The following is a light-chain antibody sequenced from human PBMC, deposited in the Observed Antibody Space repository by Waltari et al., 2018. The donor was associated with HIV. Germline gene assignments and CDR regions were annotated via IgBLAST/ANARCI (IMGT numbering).Light chain of an antibody. Sequence: QSALTQPRSVSGSPGQSGTISCTGTSSNVGDYNPVSWYQQHPGKAPKLMIYDVSKWPSGVPDRFSGSKSGNTASLTISGLQAEDEADYYCCSYAGTYTYVFGTGTKVTVL. CDR1: SSNVGDYNP. J-gene: IGLJ1*01. V-gene: IGLV2-11*01. CDR2: DVS. CDR3: CSYAGTYTYV.